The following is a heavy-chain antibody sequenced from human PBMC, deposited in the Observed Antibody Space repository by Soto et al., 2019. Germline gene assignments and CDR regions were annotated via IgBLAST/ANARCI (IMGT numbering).Heavy chain of an antibody. CDR2: ISSSGSTI. Sequence: TGGSLRLSCAASGFTFSSYEMHWVRQAPGKGLEWVSYISSSGSTIYYADSVKGRFTISRDNAKNSLYLQMNSLRAEDTAVYYCARHELLNYYGMDVWGQGTTVTFSS. CDR3: ARHELLNYYGMDV. V-gene: IGHV3-48*03. D-gene: IGHD1-26*01. CDR1: GFTFSSYE. J-gene: IGHJ6*02.